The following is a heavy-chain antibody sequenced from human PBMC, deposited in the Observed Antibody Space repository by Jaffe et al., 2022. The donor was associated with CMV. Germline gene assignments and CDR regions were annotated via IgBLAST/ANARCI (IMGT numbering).Heavy chain of an antibody. CDR1: GYTFTDYY. CDR2: INPNSGGT. D-gene: IGHD2-2*01. J-gene: IGHJ4*02. V-gene: IGHV1-2*02. Sequence: QVQLVQSGPEVKKPGASVKVSCKTSGYTFTDYYIHWVRQAPGQGLEWMGWINPNSGGTKFAQKFQGRVTMTSDTSITTAFMELSRLRSDDTAFYFCARGGRRMAKSNVVVVPSAIDSWGQGTLLTVSS. CDR3: ARGGRRMAKSNVVVVPSAIDS.